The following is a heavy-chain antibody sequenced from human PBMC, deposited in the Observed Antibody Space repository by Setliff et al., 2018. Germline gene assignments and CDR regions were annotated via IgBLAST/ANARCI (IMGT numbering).Heavy chain of an antibody. V-gene: IGHV3-23*01. Sequence: GSLRLSCAASGFTFTSYAMRWVRQAPGKGLEWVSSISGSGGSTYYADSVKGRFTISRDNSNNALYLQMNSLRAGDTAIYYCAKGGYSGSHYFDYWGQGTLVTVSS. CDR1: GFTFTSYA. J-gene: IGHJ4*02. D-gene: IGHD1-26*01. CDR2: ISGSGGST. CDR3: AKGGYSGSHYFDY.